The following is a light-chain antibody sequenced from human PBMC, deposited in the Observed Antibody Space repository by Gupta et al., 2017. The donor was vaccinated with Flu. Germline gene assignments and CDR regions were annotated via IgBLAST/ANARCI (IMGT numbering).Light chain of an antibody. V-gene: IGLV3-21*02. CDR1: NVGSEF. CDR2: DDT. J-gene: IGLJ2*01. CDR3: QVWDSNTAHVV. Sequence: GSTNVGSEFFYWYQQQPGQAPVIVIYDDTSQPSRIPGQFFGSTSANTATLPISGVEAGDEADYYCQVWDSNTAHVVFGGGTKLTVL.